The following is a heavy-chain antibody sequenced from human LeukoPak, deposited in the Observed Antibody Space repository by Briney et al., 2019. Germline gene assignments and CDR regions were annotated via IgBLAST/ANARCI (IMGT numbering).Heavy chain of an antibody. CDR2: IYHSGST. J-gene: IGHJ4*02. D-gene: IGHD3-22*01. CDR3: ARGQSGMIVYFDY. V-gene: IGHV4-30-2*01. Sequence: SQTLSLTCAVSGGSISSGGYSWSWIRQPPGKGLEWIGYIYHSGSTYYNPSLKSRVTISVDRSKNQFSLKLSSVTAADTAVYYCARGQSGMIVYFDYWGQGTLVTVSS. CDR1: GGSISSGGYS.